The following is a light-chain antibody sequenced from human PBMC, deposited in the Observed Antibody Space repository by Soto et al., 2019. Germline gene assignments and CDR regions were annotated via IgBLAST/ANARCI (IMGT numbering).Light chain of an antibody. Sequence: IQLTPAPYSLSASVGDRVTVTCRASQGIGTYLVWYQQKPGRAPKLLIYNASSLQSGVPSRFSGSGSGTDFTLTISSLQPEDFATYYCQHSYNTPRTFGQGTKVDI. CDR3: QHSYNTPRT. J-gene: IGKJ1*01. V-gene: IGKV1-39*01. CDR2: NAS. CDR1: QGIGTY.